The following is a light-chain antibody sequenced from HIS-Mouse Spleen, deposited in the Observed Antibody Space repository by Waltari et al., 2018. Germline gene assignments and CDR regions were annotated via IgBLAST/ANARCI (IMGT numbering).Light chain of an antibody. CDR1: ALPKKY. CDR3: YSTDSSGNHRV. CDR2: ADS. J-gene: IGLJ2*01. Sequence: SYELTQPPSVSVSPGQTARITCSGDALPKKYAYWYQQKSGQAPVLVIYADSKRPSGIPERFSGSNSGTMATLTISGAQVEDEADYYCYSTDSSGNHRVFGGGTKLTVL. V-gene: IGLV3-10*01.